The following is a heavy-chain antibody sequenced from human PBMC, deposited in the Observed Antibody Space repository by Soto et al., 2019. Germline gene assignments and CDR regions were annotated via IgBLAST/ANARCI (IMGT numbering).Heavy chain of an antibody. J-gene: IGHJ3*02. CDR2: IGTAGDP. V-gene: IGHV3-13*05. D-gene: IGHD6-13*01. CDR1: GFTFSSYD. CDR3: ARGSRGQQLVSAFDI. Sequence: EVQLVESGGGLVQPGGSLRLSCAASGFTFSSYDMHWVRQATGKGLEWVSAIGTAGDPYYPGSVKGRFTISRENAKNSLYLQMNSLRAGDTVVYYCARGSRGQQLVSAFDIWGQGTMVTVSS.